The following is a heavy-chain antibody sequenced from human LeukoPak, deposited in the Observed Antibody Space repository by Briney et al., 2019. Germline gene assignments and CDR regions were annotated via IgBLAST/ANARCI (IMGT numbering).Heavy chain of an antibody. CDR3: TSARYGGNSDY. CDR1: GFTFSSNW. CDR2: IASDGSST. D-gene: IGHD4-23*01. J-gene: IGHJ4*02. Sequence: GGSLRLSCADFGFTFSSNWMHWVRQAPGKGLVWVSRIASDGSSTDYADSVRGRFTISRDNAKNTLYLQMNSLRAEDTAVYYCTSARYGGNSDYWGQGTLVTVSS. V-gene: IGHV3-74*01.